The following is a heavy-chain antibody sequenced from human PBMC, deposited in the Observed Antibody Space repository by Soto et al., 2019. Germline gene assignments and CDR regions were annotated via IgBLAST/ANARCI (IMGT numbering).Heavy chain of an antibody. CDR1: GFSLSTSGVG. V-gene: IGHV2-5*02. D-gene: IGHD3-3*01. Sequence: SGPTLVNPTQTLTLTCTFSGFSLSTSGVGVGWIRQPPGKALEWLALIYWDDDKRYSPSLKSRLTITKDTSKNQVVLTMTNMDPVDTATYYCANRDHGFLEWLPEAGGYNWFDPWGQGTLVTVSS. J-gene: IGHJ5*02. CDR2: IYWDDDK. CDR3: ANRDHGFLEWLPEAGGYNWFDP.